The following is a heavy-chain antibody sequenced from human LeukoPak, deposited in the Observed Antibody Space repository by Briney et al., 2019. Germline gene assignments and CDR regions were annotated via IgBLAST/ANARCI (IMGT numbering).Heavy chain of an antibody. Sequence: GGSLRLSCAASGFTFSSYAMNWVRQAPGKGLGWVSAVRGSDAGTSYADSVKGRFTISRDNSKNTLYLQMNSLRAEDTAVYYCAKNRGGSYYSGSDYWGQGTLVTVSS. CDR2: VRGSDAGT. CDR3: AKNRGGSYYSGSDY. CDR1: GFTFSSYA. D-gene: IGHD1-26*01. V-gene: IGHV3-23*01. J-gene: IGHJ4*02.